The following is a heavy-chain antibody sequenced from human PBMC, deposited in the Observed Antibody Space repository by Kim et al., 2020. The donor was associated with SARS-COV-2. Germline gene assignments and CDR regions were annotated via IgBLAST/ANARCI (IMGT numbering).Heavy chain of an antibody. J-gene: IGHJ4*02. D-gene: IGHD6-19*01. CDR2: IYYSGST. Sequence: SETLSLTCTVSGGSVSSGSYYWSWIRQPPGKGLEWIGYIYYSGSTNYNPSLKSRVTISVDTSKNQFSLKLSSVTAADTAVYYCARGPGIAVAGASGLGCWGQGTLVTVSS. V-gene: IGHV4-61*01. CDR1: GGSVSSGSYY. CDR3: ARGPGIAVAGASGLGC.